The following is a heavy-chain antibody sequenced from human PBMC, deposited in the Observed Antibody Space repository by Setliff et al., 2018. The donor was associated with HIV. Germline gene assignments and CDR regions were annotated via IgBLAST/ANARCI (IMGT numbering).Heavy chain of an antibody. V-gene: IGHV1-69*13. J-gene: IGHJ6*03. CDR2: IIPIFGKP. CDR1: GGTFRGFG. D-gene: IGHD5-12*01. Sequence: SVKVSCKASGGTFRGFGISWVVQAPGQGLEWMGKIIPIFGKPRYAQKFQGRVTITADESTSTVYMELSSLRSEDTAVYYCAANPEMATINYYYYYMDVWGKGTTVTVSS. CDR3: AANPEMATINYYYYYMDV.